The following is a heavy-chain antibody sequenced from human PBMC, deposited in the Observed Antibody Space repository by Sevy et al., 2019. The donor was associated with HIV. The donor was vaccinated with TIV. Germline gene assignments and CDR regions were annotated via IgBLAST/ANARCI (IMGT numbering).Heavy chain of an antibody. CDR2: ISFDGSNK. Sequence: GESLKISCAASGFTFGGYGMHWVRQAPGKWLEWVSLISFDGSNKDYADSVKGRFTISRDNSKNTLYLQMNSLRAEDTAMYYCTREGQGYSSSSGYWGQGTLVTVSS. CDR1: GFTFGGYG. V-gene: IGHV3-30*03. CDR3: TREGQGYSSSSGY. D-gene: IGHD6-6*01. J-gene: IGHJ4*02.